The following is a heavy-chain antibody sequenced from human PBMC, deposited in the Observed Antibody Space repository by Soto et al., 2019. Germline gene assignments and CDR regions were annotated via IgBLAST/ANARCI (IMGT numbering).Heavy chain of an antibody. V-gene: IGHV3-23*01. Sequence: EVHLLESGGGLVQPGGSLRLSCAASGFTFGSYAMSWVRQAPGKGLEWVSAISGGGSRTFYADSVKGRFTISRDNSKNSLNQQMNSLSAEDTAVYYCAKVHAQWRSSDLGYGVDGWGQGTTVIVSS. CDR2: ISGGGSRT. D-gene: IGHD6-6*01. CDR3: AKVHAQWRSSDLGYGVDG. CDR1: GFTFGSYA. J-gene: IGHJ6*02.